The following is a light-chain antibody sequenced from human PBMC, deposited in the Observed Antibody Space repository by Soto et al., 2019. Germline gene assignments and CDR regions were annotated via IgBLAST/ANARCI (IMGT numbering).Light chain of an antibody. J-gene: IGKJ1*01. CDR2: CAP. CDR3: QEYGSSGK. Sequence: EIVLSQSPGTLSLSPAERATLSCRASQRVSKNYLPWYQQKPGQTPRRLNYCAPNRANGVPDRFSGSGSGTDFTLNISRREHGNFAVYYCQEYGSSGKFGQGTKGDIK. V-gene: IGKV3-20*01. CDR1: QRVSKNY.